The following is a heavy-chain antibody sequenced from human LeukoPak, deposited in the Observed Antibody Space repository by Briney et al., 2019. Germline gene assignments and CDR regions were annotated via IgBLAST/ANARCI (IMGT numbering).Heavy chain of an antibody. J-gene: IGHJ3*02. CDR2: IIPIFGTA. V-gene: IGHV1-69*13. CDR1: GGTLSRYA. Sequence: ASVKVSCKTSGGTLSRYAISWVRQAPGQGLEWMGEIIPIFGTANYAQKFQGRVTIIADESTSTAYMELSSLRSEDTAVYYCARRSPIYDAFDIWGQGTMVTVSS. D-gene: IGHD3-3*02. CDR3: ARRSPIYDAFDI.